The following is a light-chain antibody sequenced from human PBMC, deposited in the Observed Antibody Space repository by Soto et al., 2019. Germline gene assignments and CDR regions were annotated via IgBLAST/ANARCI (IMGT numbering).Light chain of an antibody. CDR3: CSFADFTYV. CDR1: SSDIGSYDL. CDR2: EVT. Sequence: LTHAASVSGAPVQSITISCTGTSSDIGSYDLVSWYQQHPGTAPKLIIYEVTKRPSGVSTRFSGSKSGNTASLTISGLQAVDEADYYCCSFADFTYVFGTGTKVTVL. J-gene: IGLJ1*01. V-gene: IGLV2-23*02.